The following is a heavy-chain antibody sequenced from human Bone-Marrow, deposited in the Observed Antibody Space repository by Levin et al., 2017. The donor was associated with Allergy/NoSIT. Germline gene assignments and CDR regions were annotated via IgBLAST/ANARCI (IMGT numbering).Heavy chain of an antibody. CDR1: GGSISSGGYY. CDR2: IYYSGTT. V-gene: IGHV4-31*03. Sequence: SETLSLTCTVSGGSISSGGYYWSWIRQLPGKGPEWIGYIYYSGTTYYNPSLKSRITISVDTSKNQFSLKLSSVTAADTAVYYCARSVNYDPSKNYYYYGMDVWGQGTTVTVSS. J-gene: IGHJ6*02. D-gene: IGHD3-22*01. CDR3: ARSVNYDPSKNYYYYGMDV.